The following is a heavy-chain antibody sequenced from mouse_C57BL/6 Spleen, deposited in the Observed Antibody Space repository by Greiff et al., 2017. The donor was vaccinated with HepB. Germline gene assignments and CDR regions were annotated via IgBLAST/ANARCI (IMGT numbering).Heavy chain of an antibody. CDR3: PRGTKGDY. CDR1: GYTFTSYW. CDR2: IDPSDSET. Sequence: VQLQQSGAELVRPGSSVKLSCKASGYTFTSYWMHWVKRRPIQGLEWIGNIDPSDSETHYNQTLKDKATLTVDKSSSPAYMQPSSLTSEDSAVYDCPRGTKGDYWDKGTTLTVSS. V-gene: IGHV1-52*01. J-gene: IGHJ2*01. D-gene: IGHD1-3*01.